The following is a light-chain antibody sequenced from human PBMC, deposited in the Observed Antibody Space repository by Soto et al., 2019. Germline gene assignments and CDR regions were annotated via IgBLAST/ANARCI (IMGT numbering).Light chain of an antibody. CDR2: DVS. CDR3: CSYTGSYTFYV. J-gene: IGLJ1*01. Sequence: QSALTQPRSVSGSPGQSVTISCTGTSSDVGGYDFVSWFQQRPGEAPKLMIFDVSKRPSGVPDRFSGSKSGNTASLTISGLQVEDEADYYCCSYTGSYTFYVFGTGTKLTVL. CDR1: SSDVGGYDF. V-gene: IGLV2-11*01.